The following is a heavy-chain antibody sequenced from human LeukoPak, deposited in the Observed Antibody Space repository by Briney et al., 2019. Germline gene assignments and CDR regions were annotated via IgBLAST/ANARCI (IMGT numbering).Heavy chain of an antibody. J-gene: IGHJ4*02. CDR1: GFTFSDYG. CDR2: IWYDGSNK. Sequence: PGGSLRLSCTASGFTFSDYGMHWVRQPPGKGLEWVAIIWYDGSNKKYEDSVKGRFTISRDNSKNTLYLQMNSLRAEDTAVYYCARGVDYYENSGTIDHWGQGTLVTVSS. V-gene: IGHV3-33*01. CDR3: ARGVDYYENSGTIDH. D-gene: IGHD3-22*01.